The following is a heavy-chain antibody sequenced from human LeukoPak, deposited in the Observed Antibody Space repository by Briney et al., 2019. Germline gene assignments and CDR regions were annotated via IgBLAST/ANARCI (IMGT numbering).Heavy chain of an antibody. V-gene: IGHV3-33*03. D-gene: IGHD6-19*01. CDR3: ANGGSAWTAPDY. J-gene: IGHJ4*02. Sequence: GRSLRLSCAASGFTFRTYGMHWVRQAPGKGLEWVAVIWSDGGNKYYADSVKGRFTISRDNSQNILYLHMNSLRDEDTAVYYCANGGSAWTAPDYWGQGTLVTVSS. CDR2: IWSDGGNK. CDR1: GFTFRTYG.